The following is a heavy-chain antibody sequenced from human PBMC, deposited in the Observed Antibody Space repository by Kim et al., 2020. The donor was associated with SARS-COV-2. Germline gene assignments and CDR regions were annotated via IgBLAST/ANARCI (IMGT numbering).Heavy chain of an antibody. D-gene: IGHD4-17*01. CDR2: IKSKTDGGTT. V-gene: IGHV3-15*01. CDR1: GFTFSNAW. Sequence: GGSLRLSCAASGFTFSNAWMSWVRQAPGKGLEWVGRIKSKTDGGTTDYAAPVKGRFTISRDDSKNTLYLQMNSLKTEDTAVYYCTRTDWTVGGYFDYWGQGTLVTVSS. J-gene: IGHJ4*02. CDR3: TRTDWTVGGYFDY.